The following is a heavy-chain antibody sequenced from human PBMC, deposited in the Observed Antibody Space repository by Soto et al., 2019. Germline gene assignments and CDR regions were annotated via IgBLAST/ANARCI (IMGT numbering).Heavy chain of an antibody. V-gene: IGHV4-59*01. CDR2: IYYSGST. D-gene: IGHD3-10*01. Sequence: SETLSLTCTVSGGSISSYYWSWIRQPPGKGLEWIGYIYYSGSTNYNPSLKSRVTISVDTSKNQFSLKLSSVTAADTAVYYCARYNSGSHPNEIYYFDYWGQGTLVTVSS. CDR3: ARYNSGSHPNEIYYFDY. CDR1: GGSISSYY. J-gene: IGHJ4*02.